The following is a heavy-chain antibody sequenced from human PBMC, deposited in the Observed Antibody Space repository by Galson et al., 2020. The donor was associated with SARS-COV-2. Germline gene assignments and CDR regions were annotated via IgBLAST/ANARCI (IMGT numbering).Heavy chain of an antibody. CDR1: GFSLSATGMG. CDR2: IYWDDDK. D-gene: IGHD3-10*01. Sequence: SGTTLVKPTQTLTLTCTFTGFSLSATGMGVGWIRQPPGEALEWLALIYWDDDKRYSPSLKNRLAIAKDTTKNQVVLTLTNVDPVDTATYYCAHRGLSGGYSYDFWGQGTLVTVSS. CDR3: AHRGLSGGYSYDF. V-gene: IGHV2-5*02. J-gene: IGHJ4*02.